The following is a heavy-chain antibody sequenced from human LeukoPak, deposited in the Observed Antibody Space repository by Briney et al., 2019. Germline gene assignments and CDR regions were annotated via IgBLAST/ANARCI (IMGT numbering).Heavy chain of an antibody. D-gene: IGHD1-26*01. V-gene: IGHV3-7*01. J-gene: IGHJ4*02. CDR3: ATGTGIVGATTHDY. CDR2: IKQDGSEK. Sequence: GGSLRLSCAASGFTFSSYWMSWVRQAPGKGLEWMANIKQDGSEKYYVDSVKGRFTISRDNAKNSLYLQMNSLRAEDTAVYYCATGTGIVGATTHDYWGQGTLVTVSS. CDR1: GFTFSSYW.